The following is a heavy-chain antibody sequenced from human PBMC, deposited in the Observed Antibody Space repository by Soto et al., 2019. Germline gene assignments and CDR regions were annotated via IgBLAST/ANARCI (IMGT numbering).Heavy chain of an antibody. CDR1: GFTFSSYA. J-gene: IGHJ4*02. D-gene: IGHD5-18*01. CDR2: ISGSGGST. V-gene: IGHV3-23*01. Sequence: EVQLLESGGGLVQPGGSLRLSCAASGFTFSSYAMSWVRQAPGKGLDWVSTISGSGGSTYYADSVKGRFTISRDNSKNTLYLQLNSLRAEDTAVYYCAKDGLGAYTYGSYYFDYWGQGTLVTVSS. CDR3: AKDGLGAYTYGSYYFDY.